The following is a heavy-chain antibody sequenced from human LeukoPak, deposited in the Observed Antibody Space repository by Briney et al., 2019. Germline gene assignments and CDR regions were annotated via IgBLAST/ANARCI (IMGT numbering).Heavy chain of an antibody. CDR3: AKGGKWDVTPFDY. CDR1: GFTFSSYA. V-gene: IGHV3-23*01. J-gene: IGHJ4*02. CDR2: ISGGGGST. Sequence: GGSLRLSCAASGFTFSSYAMHWVRQAPGKGLEWVSTISGGGGSTYYADSVKGRFTISRDNSKNTLYLQVNSLRAEDTAVYYCAKGGKWDVTPFDYWGQGTLVTVSS. D-gene: IGHD1-26*01.